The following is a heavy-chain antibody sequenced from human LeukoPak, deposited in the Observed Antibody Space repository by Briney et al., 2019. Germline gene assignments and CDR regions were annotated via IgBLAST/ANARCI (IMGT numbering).Heavy chain of an antibody. Sequence: GGSLRLSCAASGFTFSSYSMNWVRQAPGKGLEWVSSISSSSSYIYYADSVKGRFTISRDNAKNSLYLQMNSLRAEDTAVYYCARDRGYSRGLLFDYWGQGTLVTVSS. J-gene: IGHJ4*02. D-gene: IGHD6-19*01. CDR3: ARDRGYSRGLLFDY. V-gene: IGHV3-21*01. CDR1: GFTFSSYS. CDR2: ISSSSSYI.